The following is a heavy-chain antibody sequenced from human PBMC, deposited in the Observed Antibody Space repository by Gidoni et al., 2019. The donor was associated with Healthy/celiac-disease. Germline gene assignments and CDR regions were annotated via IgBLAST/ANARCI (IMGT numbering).Heavy chain of an antibody. D-gene: IGHD4-17*01. CDR2: TRNKANSYTT. V-gene: IGHV3-72*01. CDR1: GFTFSDHY. Sequence: EVQLVESGGGLVQPGGSLRLSCAASGFTFSDHYMDWVRQAPGKGLEWVGRTRNKANSYTTEYAASVKGRFTISRDDSKNSLYLQMNSLKTEDTAAYYCARDPTYGGKPSDAFDIWGQGTMVTVSS. CDR3: ARDPTYGGKPSDAFDI. J-gene: IGHJ3*02.